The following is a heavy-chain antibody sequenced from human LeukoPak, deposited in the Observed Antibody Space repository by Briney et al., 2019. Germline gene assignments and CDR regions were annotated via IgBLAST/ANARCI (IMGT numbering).Heavy chain of an antibody. CDR3: AKGYGSGSYYPYDY. CDR1: GFTFSSYA. D-gene: IGHD3-10*01. Sequence: GGSLRLSCAASGFTFSSYAMSWVRQAPGKGLEWASAISGSGGSTYYADSVKGRFTISRDNSKNTLYLQMNSLRAEDTAVYYCAKGYGSGSYYPYDYWGQGTLVTVSS. CDR2: ISGSGGST. J-gene: IGHJ4*02. V-gene: IGHV3-23*01.